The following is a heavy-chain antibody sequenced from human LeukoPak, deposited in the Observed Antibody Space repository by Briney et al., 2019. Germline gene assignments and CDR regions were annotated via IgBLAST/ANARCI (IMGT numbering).Heavy chain of an antibody. J-gene: IGHJ5*02. D-gene: IGHD6-13*01. CDR1: GGTLGSYA. CDR2: IIPIFGTA. Sequence: SVKVSCKASGGTLGSYAISWVRQAPGQGLEWMGGIIPIFGTANYAQKFQGRVTITADESTSTAYMELSSLRSEDTAVYYCARNSGGYSSSWFSPYNWFDPWGQGTLVTVSS. V-gene: IGHV1-69*13. CDR3: ARNSGGYSSSWFSPYNWFDP.